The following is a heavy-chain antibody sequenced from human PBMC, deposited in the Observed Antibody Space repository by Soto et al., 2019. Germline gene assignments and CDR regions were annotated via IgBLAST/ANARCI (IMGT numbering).Heavy chain of an antibody. CDR1: GGTFSSYA. Sequence: QVQLVQSGAEVRQPASSVKVSCKTSGGTFSSYAISWVRQAPGHGLEWMGGIVPIVDTSTYAQKFQGRVTIAADEATSTAYMELSSLRSDDTAIYYCVRVVAIPGYPDNWGQGTLVTVSS. D-gene: IGHD5-12*01. V-gene: IGHV1-69*12. CDR2: IVPIVDTS. J-gene: IGHJ4*02. CDR3: VRVVAIPGYPDN.